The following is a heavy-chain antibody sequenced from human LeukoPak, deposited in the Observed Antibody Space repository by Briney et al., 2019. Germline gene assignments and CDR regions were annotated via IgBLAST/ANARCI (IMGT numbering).Heavy chain of an antibody. V-gene: IGHV1-2*02. CDR2: INPNSGGT. CDR1: GYTFTGYY. D-gene: IGHD3-22*01. J-gene: IGHJ1*01. Sequence: GASVKVSCKASGYTFTGYYMHWVRQAPGQGLEWMGWINPNSGGTNYAQKFQGRVTMTRDTSISTAYMELSRLRSDDTAVYYCARVARGRNFYYDSSGYSPSAEYFQHWGQGTLVTVSS. CDR3: ARVARGRNFYYDSSGYSPSAEYFQH.